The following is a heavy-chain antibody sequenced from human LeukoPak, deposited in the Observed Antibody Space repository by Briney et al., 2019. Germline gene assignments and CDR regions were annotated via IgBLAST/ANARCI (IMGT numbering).Heavy chain of an antibody. CDR3: AREFHGMATEY. D-gene: IGHD5-24*01. CDR2: ISSSSSYI. Sequence: PGGSLRLSCAASGFTFSGYSMNWVRQAPGKGLEWVSSISSSSSYIYYADSVKGRFTISRDNAKNSLYLQMNSLRAEDTAVCYCAREFHGMATEYWGQGTLVTVSS. V-gene: IGHV3-21*01. CDR1: GFTFSGYS. J-gene: IGHJ4*02.